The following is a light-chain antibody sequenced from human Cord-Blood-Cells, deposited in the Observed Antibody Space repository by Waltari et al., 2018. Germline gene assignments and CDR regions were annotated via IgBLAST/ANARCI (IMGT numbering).Light chain of an antibody. CDR3: SSYTSSSTL. CDR1: STDVGGSTS. CDR2: DVS. V-gene: IGLV2-14*03. J-gene: IGLJ1*01. Sequence: QSPLTQPAPVSRPPGHSLPIPCPRTSTDVGGSTSLSWYQQHPGKAPKLMIYDVSNRPSGVSNRFSGSKSGNTASLTISGLQAEDEADYYCSSYTSSSTLFGTGTKVTVL.